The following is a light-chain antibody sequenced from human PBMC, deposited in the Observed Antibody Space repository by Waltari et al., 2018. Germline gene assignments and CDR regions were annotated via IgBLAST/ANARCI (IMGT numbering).Light chain of an antibody. Sequence: DIQMTQSPSSLSAAVGARVTIPCQTTQDVTTSLSWFQQKPGKAPQLLIYDASTLQSGVPSRFSGSGSGTSFSFTITSLQPEDSATYYCQHYHTLPYTFGRGTKLQIK. CDR1: QDVTTS. J-gene: IGKJ2*01. V-gene: IGKV1-33*01. CDR3: QHYHTLPYT. CDR2: DAS.